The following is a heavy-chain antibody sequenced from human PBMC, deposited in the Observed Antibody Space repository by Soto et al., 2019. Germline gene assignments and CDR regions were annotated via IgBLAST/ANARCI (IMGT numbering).Heavy chain of an antibody. J-gene: IGHJ6*01. CDR3: ARGEDGSSCYYLYYYYGMEL. CDR1: GGSFSGYC. CDR2: INQSGST. V-gene: IGHV4-34*01. D-gene: IGHD2-2*01. Sequence: PSETLSLTCAVYGGSFSGYCWSWIRQPAWEGLEWVGEINQSGSTSYNPSLKSRVTISVDTYKNQFSLKLSSVTTADTAVYYCARGEDGSSCYYLYYYYGMELWGQGSTLTASS.